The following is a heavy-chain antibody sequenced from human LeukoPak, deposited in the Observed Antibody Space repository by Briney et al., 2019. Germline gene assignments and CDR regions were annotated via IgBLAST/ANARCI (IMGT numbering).Heavy chain of an antibody. CDR2: INANSGGT. J-gene: IGHJ4*02. CDR1: GYTFTGYY. Sequence: ASVKVSCKASGYTFTGYYMHWVRQAPGQGLEWMGWINANSGGTNYAQKFQGRVTTTRDTSISTAYMELSRLRSDDTAVYYCARATYSGYDYENRLGEWGQGTLVTVSS. D-gene: IGHD5-12*01. V-gene: IGHV1-2*02. CDR3: ARATYSGYDYENRLGE.